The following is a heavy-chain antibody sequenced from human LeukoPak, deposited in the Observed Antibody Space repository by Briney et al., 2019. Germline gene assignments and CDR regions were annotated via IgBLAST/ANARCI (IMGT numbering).Heavy chain of an antibody. Sequence: SETLSLTCAVYGGSFSGYYWSWIRQPPGKGLEWIGYIYYSGSTNYNPSLKSRVTISVDTSKNQFSLKLSSVTAADTAVYYCAGGIVGATSYYYYYYGMDVWGQGTTVTVSS. D-gene: IGHD1-26*01. CDR2: IYYSGST. V-gene: IGHV4-59*08. CDR1: GGSFSGYY. J-gene: IGHJ6*02. CDR3: AGGIVGATSYYYYYYGMDV.